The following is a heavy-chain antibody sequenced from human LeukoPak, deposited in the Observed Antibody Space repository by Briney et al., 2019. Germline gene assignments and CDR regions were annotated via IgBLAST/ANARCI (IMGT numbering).Heavy chain of an antibody. CDR1: GVSFSSYY. J-gene: IGHJ6*03. Sequence: AGSLRLSCAASGVSFSSYYMNWGRQAPGKGVEWVGSINSSSSYIYYTDSVKGRFTISRDNAKNSLYLQMNSLRAEDTAVYYCALYDFWSYYYMDAWGKGTTVTVSS. D-gene: IGHD3-3*01. CDR2: INSSSSYI. V-gene: IGHV3-21*01. CDR3: ALYDFWSYYYMDA.